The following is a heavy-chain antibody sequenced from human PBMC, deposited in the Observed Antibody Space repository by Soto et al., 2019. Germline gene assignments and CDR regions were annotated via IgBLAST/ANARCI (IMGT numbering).Heavy chain of an antibody. D-gene: IGHD3-9*01. CDR1: GFTFSSYA. CDR3: AKSLYDILTNSDY. CDR2: ISGDGGST. J-gene: IGHJ4*02. V-gene: IGHV3-23*01. Sequence: GGSLRLSCAASGFTFSSYAMSWVRQAPGEGLEWVSIISGDGGSTYYVGSVKGRFTISRDNSNNTLYLQMNSLRAEDTAVYYCAKSLYDILTNSDYWGQGTLVTVSS.